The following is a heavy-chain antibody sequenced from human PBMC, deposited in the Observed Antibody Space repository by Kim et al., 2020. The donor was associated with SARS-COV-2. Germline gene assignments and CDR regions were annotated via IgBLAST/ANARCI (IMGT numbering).Heavy chain of an antibody. CDR3: ARASEVCLYCTNGDYYGMDV. J-gene: IGHJ6*02. Sequence: SETLSLTCTVSGGSISSGGYYWSWIRQHPGKGLEWIGYIYYSGSTYYNPSLKSRVTISVDTSKNQFSLKLSSVTAADTAVYYCARASEVCLYCTNGDYYGMDVWGQGTTVTVSS. CDR2: IYYSGST. V-gene: IGHV4-31*03. D-gene: IGHD2-8*01. CDR1: GGSISSGGYY.